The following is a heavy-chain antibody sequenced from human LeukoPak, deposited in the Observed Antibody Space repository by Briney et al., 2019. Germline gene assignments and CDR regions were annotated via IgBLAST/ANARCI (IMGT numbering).Heavy chain of an antibody. CDR3: ARDFSSSTGFDP. CDR2: ISSSSSYI. Sequence: GGSLRLSCAASGFTFSSYSMNWVRQAPGKGLEWVSSISSSSSYIYYADSVKGRFTISRDNAKNSLYLQMNSLRAEDTAVYYCARDFSSSTGFDPWGQGPLVTVSS. J-gene: IGHJ5*02. V-gene: IGHV3-21*01. CDR1: GFTFSSYS. D-gene: IGHD6-6*01.